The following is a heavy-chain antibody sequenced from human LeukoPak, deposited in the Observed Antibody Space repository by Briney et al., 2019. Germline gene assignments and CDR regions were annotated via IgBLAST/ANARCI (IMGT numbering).Heavy chain of an antibody. CDR1: GFTFSSYG. CDR3: AELGITMIGGV. J-gene: IGHJ6*04. D-gene: IGHD3-10*02. V-gene: IGHV3-30*19. CDR2: ISYDGTNK. Sequence: GGSLRLSCAASGFTFSSYGMHWVRQAPGKGLEWVAVISYDGTNKYYADSVKGRFTISRDNSKNTLYLQMNSLRAEDTAVYYCAELGITMIGGVWGKGTTVTISS.